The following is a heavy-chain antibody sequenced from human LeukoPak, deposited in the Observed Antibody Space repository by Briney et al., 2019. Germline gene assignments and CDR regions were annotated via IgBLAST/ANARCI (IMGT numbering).Heavy chain of an antibody. CDR3: ARGSYYYDSSGWNFDY. D-gene: IGHD3-22*01. Sequence: GGSLRLSCTVSGFTVSSDSMSWVRQAPGKGLEWVSFIYSGGSTHYSDSVKGRFTISRDNSKNTLYLQMNSPRAEDTAVYYCARGSYYYDSSGWNFDYWGQGTLVTVSS. V-gene: IGHV3-53*01. CDR2: IYSGGST. CDR1: GFTVSSDS. J-gene: IGHJ4*02.